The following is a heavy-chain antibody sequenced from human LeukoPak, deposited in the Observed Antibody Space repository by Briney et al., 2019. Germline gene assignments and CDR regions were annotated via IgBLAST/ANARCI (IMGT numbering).Heavy chain of an antibody. V-gene: IGHV3-21*01. CDR3: ARASAGTLDLLDY. J-gene: IGHJ4*02. CDR2: ITSSSSYI. D-gene: IGHD6-13*01. Sequence: PGGSLRLSCAASGFTFSTYRMNWVRQAPGKGLEWVSSITSSSSYIYYADSLKGRFTISRDNAKNSLCLQMNSLRAEDTAVYYCARASAGTLDLLDYWGQGTLVTGSS. CDR1: GFTFSTYR.